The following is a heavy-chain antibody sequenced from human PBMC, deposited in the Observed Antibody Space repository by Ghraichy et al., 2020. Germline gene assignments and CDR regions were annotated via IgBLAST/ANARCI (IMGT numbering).Heavy chain of an antibody. CDR3: ARAADGYQ. CDR2: IRQDGSSK. D-gene: IGHD5-24*01. V-gene: IGHV3-7*04. J-gene: IGHJ4*02. Sequence: GESLNISCSASGFNFSSNWMSWVRQAPGKGLEWVANIRQDGSSKYYVDSARGRFTISRDNAKSSLYLQMNSLRADGTGVYYCARAADGYQWGRGTLVTVTS. CDR1: GFNFSSNW.